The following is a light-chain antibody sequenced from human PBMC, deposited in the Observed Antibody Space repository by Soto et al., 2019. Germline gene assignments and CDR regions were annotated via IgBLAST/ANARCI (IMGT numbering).Light chain of an antibody. CDR2: SND. V-gene: IGLV1-44*01. CDR3: AGWVDSRNAAV. J-gene: IGLJ7*01. Sequence: QSVLTQPPSASGTPGQTVTISCSGRSSNIGSNSVNWYQQYPETSPKLLIYSNDLRPSGVPGRCSGYKSGNSGFLAINGLQSGDEAEYYWAGWVDSRNAAVFGGGTHLPV. CDR1: SSNIGSNS.